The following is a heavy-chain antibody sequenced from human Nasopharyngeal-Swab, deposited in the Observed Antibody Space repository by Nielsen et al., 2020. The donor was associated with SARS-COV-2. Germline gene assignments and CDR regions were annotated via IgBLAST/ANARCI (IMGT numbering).Heavy chain of an antibody. CDR1: GYTFTSYD. V-gene: IGHV1-8*01. D-gene: IGHD3-9*01. CDR3: ARALRYFDWLSKNYYYYYMDV. Sequence: ASVKVSCKASGYTFTSYDINWVRQATGQGLEWMGWMNPNSGNTGYAQKFQGRVTMTRNTSISTAYMELSSLRSGDTAVYYCARALRYFDWLSKNYYYYYMDVWSKGTTVTVSS. CDR2: MNPNSGNT. J-gene: IGHJ6*03.